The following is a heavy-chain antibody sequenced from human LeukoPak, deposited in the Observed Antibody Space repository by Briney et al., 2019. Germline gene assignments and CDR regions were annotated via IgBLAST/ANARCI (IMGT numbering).Heavy chain of an antibody. Sequence: ASVKVSCKASGYTFTGYYMHWIRQAPGHGLEWMAWINPNSGGTNFAQKFQGRVTMTRDTSISTAYMELSSLTSDDTAVYYCARGRFSGYGADWGQGTLVTVSS. CDR3: ARGRFSGYGAD. D-gene: IGHD5-12*01. CDR2: INPNSGGT. CDR1: GYTFTGYY. J-gene: IGHJ4*02. V-gene: IGHV1-2*02.